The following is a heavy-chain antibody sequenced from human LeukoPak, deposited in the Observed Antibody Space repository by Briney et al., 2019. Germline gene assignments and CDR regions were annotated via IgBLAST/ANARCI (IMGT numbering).Heavy chain of an antibody. J-gene: IGHJ4*02. CDR1: GFTFSSYA. CDR2: ISGSGGST. Sequence: GGSRRLSCAASGFTFSSYAMSWVRQAPGKGLEWVSAISGSGGSTYYADSVKGRFTISRDNSKNTLYLQMNSLRAEDTAVYYCAKDGLYSYGLAPIDYWGQGTLVTVSS. V-gene: IGHV3-23*01. CDR3: AKDGLYSYGLAPIDY. D-gene: IGHD5-18*01.